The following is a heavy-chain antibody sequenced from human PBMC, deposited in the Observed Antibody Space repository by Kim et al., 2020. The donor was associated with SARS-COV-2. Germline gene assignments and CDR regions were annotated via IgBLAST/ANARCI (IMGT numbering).Heavy chain of an antibody. CDR3: ARDGTDDNGLDY. Sequence: GGSLRLSCGASGFTFRNYAMNWVRQAPGKGLEWVSSISGSGSFIYYTDSVQGRFTVSRDNAKKSLYLQMNDLRVDDAAVYFCARDGTDDNGLDYWGQGTLVTVSS. D-gene: IGHD1-1*01. V-gene: IGHV3-21*01. CDR1: GFTFRNYA. J-gene: IGHJ4*02. CDR2: ISGSGSFI.